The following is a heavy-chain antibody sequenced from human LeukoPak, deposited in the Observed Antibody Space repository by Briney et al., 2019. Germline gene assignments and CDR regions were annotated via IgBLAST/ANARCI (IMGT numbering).Heavy chain of an antibody. CDR3: ARNVGSGLDY. D-gene: IGHD3-10*01. V-gene: IGHV1-46*03. J-gene: IGHJ4*02. CDR2: INPSGGST. CDR1: GYTFTTYY. Sequence: ASVKVSCKASGYTFTTYYIHWVRQAAGQGLEWMGFINPSGGSTSYAQKFQGRVTMTRDTSTSTVYMDLSSLRSEDTAVYYCARNVGSGLDYWGQGTLVIVSS.